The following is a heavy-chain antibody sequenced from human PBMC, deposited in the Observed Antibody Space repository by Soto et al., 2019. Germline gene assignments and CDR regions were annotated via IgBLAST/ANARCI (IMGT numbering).Heavy chain of an antibody. CDR2: ISWNSGSI. Sequence: SLRISCAASGLTFDDYAMHWVRQAPGKGLEWVSGISWNSGSIGYADSVKGRFTISRDNAKNSLYLQMNSLRAEDTALYYCAKGVSPSTDAYYFDYWGQGTLVTVSS. CDR3: AKGVSPSTDAYYFDY. J-gene: IGHJ4*02. D-gene: IGHD4-17*01. V-gene: IGHV3-9*01. CDR1: GLTFDDYA.